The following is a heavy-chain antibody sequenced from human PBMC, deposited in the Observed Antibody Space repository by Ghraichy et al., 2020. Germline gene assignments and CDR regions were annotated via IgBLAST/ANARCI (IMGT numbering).Heavy chain of an antibody. J-gene: IGHJ5*02. CDR1: GFSLSTSGVG. D-gene: IGHD3-3*01. CDR2: IYWDDDK. CDR3: ARMATDTIFGVVIASGLFDP. Sequence: SGPTLVKPTQTLTLTCDFSGFSLSTSGVGVGWFRQPPGKALQWLGLIYWDDDKRFNPSLKNRLKMTKDTSKNQVVLAMTNMDPVDTATYYCARMATDTIFGVVIASGLFDPWGQGTLVIVSS. V-gene: IGHV2-5*02.